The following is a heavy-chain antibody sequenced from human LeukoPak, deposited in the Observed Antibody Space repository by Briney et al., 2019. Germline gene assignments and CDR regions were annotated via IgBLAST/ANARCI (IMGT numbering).Heavy chain of an antibody. Sequence: PGGSLRLSCAASGFTFSSYSMNWVRQAPGKGLEWVSSISSSSSYIYHADSVKGRFTISRDNAKNSLYLQMNSLRAEDTAVYYCASKVAAAGGDYWGQGTLVTVSS. CDR2: ISSSSSYI. V-gene: IGHV3-21*01. CDR1: GFTFSSYS. CDR3: ASKVAAAGGDY. D-gene: IGHD6-13*01. J-gene: IGHJ4*02.